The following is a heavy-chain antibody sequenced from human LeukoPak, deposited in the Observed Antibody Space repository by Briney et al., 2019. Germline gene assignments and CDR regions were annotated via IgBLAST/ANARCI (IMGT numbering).Heavy chain of an antibody. J-gene: IGHJ4*02. CDR2: IYSAGST. Sequence: GGSLRLSCTVSGFTVSSNSMSWVRQAPGRGLEWVSFIYSAGSTHYSDSVKGRFTISIDNSKNTLYLQMNSLRAEDTAVYYCARRAGAYTHPYDYWGQGTLVTVS. CDR1: GFTVSSNS. CDR3: ARRAGAYTHPYDY. D-gene: IGHD3-16*01. V-gene: IGHV3-53*01.